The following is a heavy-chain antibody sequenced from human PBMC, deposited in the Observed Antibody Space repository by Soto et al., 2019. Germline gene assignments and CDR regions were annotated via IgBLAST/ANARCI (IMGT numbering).Heavy chain of an antibody. CDR2: ISAYSGNT. CDR1: GYTFTNYG. CDR3: ARDQVATIRGPYYYGMDV. J-gene: IGHJ6*02. D-gene: IGHD5-12*01. Sequence: ASVKVSCKTSGYTFTNYGISWVRQAPGQGLEWMGWISAYSGNTNYAQKLQGRVTMTTDTSTSTAYMELRSLRSDDTAVYYCARDQVATIRGPYYYGMDVWGQGTTVTVSS. V-gene: IGHV1-18*01.